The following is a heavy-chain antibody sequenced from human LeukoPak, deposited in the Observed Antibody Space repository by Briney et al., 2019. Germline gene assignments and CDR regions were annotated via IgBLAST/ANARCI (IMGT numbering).Heavy chain of an antibody. CDR1: GFTFSTYW. D-gene: IGHD1-26*01. J-gene: IGHJ3*02. Sequence: GGSLRLSCAASGFTFSTYWMTWVRQAPGKGLEWVSAISGSGGSTYYADSVKGRFTISRDNSKNTLYLQMNSLRAEDTAVYYCAKDLNLYSGSYSAFDIWGQGTMVTVSS. V-gene: IGHV3-23*01. CDR3: AKDLNLYSGSYSAFDI. CDR2: ISGSGGST.